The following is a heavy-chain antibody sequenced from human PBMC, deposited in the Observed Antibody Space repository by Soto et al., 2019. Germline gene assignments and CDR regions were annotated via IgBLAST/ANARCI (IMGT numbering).Heavy chain of an antibody. J-gene: IGHJ3*02. V-gene: IGHV3-30-3*01. CDR2: ISYDGSNK. D-gene: IGHD3-22*01. Sequence: GGSLRLSCAASGFTFSSYAMHWVRQAPGKGLEWVAVISYDGSNKYYADSVKGRFTISRDNSKNTLYLQMNSLRAEDTAVYYCARARGDYYDSSGYFLDAFDIWGQGTMVTVSS. CDR1: GFTFSSYA. CDR3: ARARGDYYDSSGYFLDAFDI.